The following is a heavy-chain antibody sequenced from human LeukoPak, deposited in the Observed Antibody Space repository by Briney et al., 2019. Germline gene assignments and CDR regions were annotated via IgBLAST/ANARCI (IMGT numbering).Heavy chain of an antibody. Sequence: GGSLRLSCTSSGFTLSRFAMHWVRQAPGKGLEWLGHMSDDGSEKHYVDSVRGRFTISRDPSKNTLYLEMTSLRNEDTAVYYCAREADSGYYRTVDYWGQGTMVTVS. CDR2: MSDDGSEK. V-gene: IGHV3-30-3*01. CDR1: GFTLSRFA. D-gene: IGHD2-15*01. CDR3: AREADSGYYRTVDY. J-gene: IGHJ4*02.